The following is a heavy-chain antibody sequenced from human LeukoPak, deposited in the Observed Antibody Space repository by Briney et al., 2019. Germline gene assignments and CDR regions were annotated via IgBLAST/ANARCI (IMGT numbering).Heavy chain of an antibody. CDR2: ISSSSSYT. Sequence: GGSLRLSCAASGFTFSDYYMSWIRQAPGKGLEWVSYISSSSSYTNYADSVKGRFTISRDNAKNSLYLQMNSLRAEDTAVYYCARGRDWSYRPTYGMDVWGQGTTVTVSS. D-gene: IGHD1-26*01. V-gene: IGHV3-11*05. CDR3: ARGRDWSYRPTYGMDV. J-gene: IGHJ6*02. CDR1: GFTFSDYY.